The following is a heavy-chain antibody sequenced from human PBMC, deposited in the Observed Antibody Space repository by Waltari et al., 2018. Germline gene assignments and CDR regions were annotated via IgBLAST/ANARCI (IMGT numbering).Heavy chain of an antibody. CDR2: IYHSGST. V-gene: IGHV4-38-2*02. Sequence: QLQLQESGPGLVKPSETLSLTCTVSGYSLSSGYYWGWIRQPPGKGLEWIGSIYHSGSTYYNPSLKSRVTISVDTSKNQFSLKLSSVTAADTAVYYCARHPARKDSSGWQYYFDYWGQGTLVTVSS. J-gene: IGHJ4*02. D-gene: IGHD6-19*01. CDR1: GYSLSSGYY. CDR3: ARHPARKDSSGWQYYFDY.